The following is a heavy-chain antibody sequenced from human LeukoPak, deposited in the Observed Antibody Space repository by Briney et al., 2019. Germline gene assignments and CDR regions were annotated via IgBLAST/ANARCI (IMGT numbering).Heavy chain of an antibody. V-gene: IGHV3-48*03. J-gene: IGHJ4*02. CDR1: GFTFSSYE. Sequence: PGGSLRLSCAASGFTFSSYEMNWVRQAPGQGLEWVAYISSSGNTVYYADSVKGRFTISRDNAKNSLFLQMNSLRAEDTADYYCAREQFYDNSGCDYWGQGTLVTVSS. CDR3: AREQFYDNSGCDY. CDR2: ISSSGNTV. D-gene: IGHD3-22*01.